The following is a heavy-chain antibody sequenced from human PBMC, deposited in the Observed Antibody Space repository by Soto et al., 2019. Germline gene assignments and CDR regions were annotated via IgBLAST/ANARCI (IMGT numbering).Heavy chain of an antibody. CDR2: MIPNFGTT. D-gene: IGHD3-16*01. CDR3: ARDGGGEATNRY. CDR1: GGSFSNFV. Sequence: QVQLVQSGAEVKKPGSSVKVSCKASGGSFSNFVISWVRQAPGQGLEWMGGMIPNFGTTNYAQKFQGKVTITADETTRTAYLELSGLTSADTSDYYCARDGGGEATNRYWGQGTLVTVSS. J-gene: IGHJ4*02. V-gene: IGHV1-69*01.